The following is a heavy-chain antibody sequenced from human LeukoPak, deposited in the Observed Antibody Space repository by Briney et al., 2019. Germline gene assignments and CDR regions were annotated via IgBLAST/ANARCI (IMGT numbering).Heavy chain of an antibody. D-gene: IGHD3-10*01. CDR1: GFRFTNYD. Sequence: ASVKVSCKASGFRFTNYDINWVRQASGQGLEWMGWMNPNNGNTGYAQKFQGRVTMTRDTSISTAYMELRGLRSEDTAVYYCVRDGEGVAISVNYWFDPWGQGTLVTVSS. V-gene: IGHV1-8*01. J-gene: IGHJ5*02. CDR2: MNPNNGNT. CDR3: VRDGEGVAISVNYWFDP.